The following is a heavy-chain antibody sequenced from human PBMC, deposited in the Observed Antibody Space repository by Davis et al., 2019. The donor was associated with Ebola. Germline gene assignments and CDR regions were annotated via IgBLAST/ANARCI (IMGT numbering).Heavy chain of an antibody. V-gene: IGHV3-49*03. J-gene: IGHJ4*02. Sequence: GESLKISCTASGFTFGDYAMSWFRQAPGKGLEWVGFIRSKAYGGTTEYAASVKGRFTISRDDSKSIAYVQMNSLRAEDTAVYYCARATVLDYWGQGTLVTVSS. CDR2: IRSKAYGGTT. CDR3: ARATVLDY. CDR1: GFTFGDYA. D-gene: IGHD1-1*01.